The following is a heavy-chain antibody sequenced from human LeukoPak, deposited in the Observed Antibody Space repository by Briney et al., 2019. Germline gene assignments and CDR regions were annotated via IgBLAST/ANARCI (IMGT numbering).Heavy chain of an antibody. V-gene: IGHV4-59*12. J-gene: IGHJ4*02. CDR1: GGSISSYY. CDR3: AREKVGATYQAFDY. CDR2: IYYSGST. Sequence: SETLSLTCTVSGGSISSYYWSWIRQPPGKGLEWIGYIYYSGSTNYNPSLKSRVTISVGTSKNQFSLQLNSVTPEDTAVYYCAREKVGATYQAFDYWGQGTLLTVSS. D-gene: IGHD1-26*01.